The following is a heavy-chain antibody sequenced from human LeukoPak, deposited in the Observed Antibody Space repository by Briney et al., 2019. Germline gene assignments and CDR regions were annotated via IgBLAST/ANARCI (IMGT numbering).Heavy chain of an antibody. D-gene: IGHD1-26*01. CDR3: ARRGGAAPTTEA. J-gene: IGHJ5*02. CDR1: GYSISSGYY. Sequence: KPSETLSLTCAVSGYSISSGYYWVWIRQPPGRGLEWIGSLYHSDSAYYTTFLRRRVSMSVDTSKNQFSLKLSSVTATDTAVYYCARRGGAAPTTEAWGQGTLVTVSS. CDR2: LYHSDSA. V-gene: IGHV4-38-2*01.